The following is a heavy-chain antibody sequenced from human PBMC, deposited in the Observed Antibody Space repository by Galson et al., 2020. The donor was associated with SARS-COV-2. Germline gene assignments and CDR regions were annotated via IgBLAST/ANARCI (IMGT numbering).Heavy chain of an antibody. V-gene: IGHV3-23*01. CDR3: AKDRCSSFSCSTPGYYGMDV. D-gene: IGHD2-2*01. CDR2: IRGSAGGT. Sequence: GGSLRLSCAASGFTFSTYAMNWVRQAPGMRLEWVSAIRGSAGGTFYADSVKGRFTISRDDSKNTVYLQMNSLRAEDTAVYYCAKDRCSSFSCSTPGYYGMDVWGQGTTVTVSS. J-gene: IGHJ6*02. CDR1: GFTFSTYA.